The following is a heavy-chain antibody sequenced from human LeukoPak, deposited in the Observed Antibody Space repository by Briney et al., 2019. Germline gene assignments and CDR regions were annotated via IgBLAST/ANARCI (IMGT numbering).Heavy chain of an antibody. J-gene: IGHJ4*02. V-gene: IGHV3-9*01. CDR1: GFTFDDYA. Sequence: PGGSLRLSCAASGFTFDDYAMHWVRQAPGKGLEWVSGISWNSGSIGYADSVKGRFTISRDNAKNSLYLQMNSLRAEDTALYYCAKDITYDSSGYFDWGQGTLVTVSS. CDR2: ISWNSGSI. CDR3: AKDITYDSSGYFD. D-gene: IGHD3-22*01.